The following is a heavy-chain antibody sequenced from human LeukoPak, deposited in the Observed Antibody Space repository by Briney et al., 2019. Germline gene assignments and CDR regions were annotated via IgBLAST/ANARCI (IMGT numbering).Heavy chain of an antibody. D-gene: IGHD5-24*01. CDR1: GGSISSGGYS. J-gene: IGHJ4*02. V-gene: IGHV4-30-4*07. CDR2: IYYSGST. Sequence: PSQTLSLTCAVSGGSISSGGYSWSWIRQPPGTGLGWIGYIYYSGSTNYNPSLKSRVTISVDTSKNQFSLKLSSVTAADTAVYYCARDQDGYGDYFDYWGQGTLVTVSS. CDR3: ARDQDGYGDYFDY.